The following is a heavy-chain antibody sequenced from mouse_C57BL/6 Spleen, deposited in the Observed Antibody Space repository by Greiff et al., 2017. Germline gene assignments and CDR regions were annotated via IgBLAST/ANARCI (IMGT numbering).Heavy chain of an antibody. J-gene: IGHJ4*01. Sequence: EVKLMESGGGLVKPGGSLKLSCAASGFTFSSYAMSWVRQTPEKRLEWVATISDGGSYTYYPDNVKGRFTISRDNAKNNLYLQMSHLKSEDTAMYYCARDKLRSSMDYWGQGTSVTVSS. V-gene: IGHV5-4*01. CDR2: ISDGGSYT. D-gene: IGHD1-1*01. CDR1: GFTFSSYA. CDR3: ARDKLRSSMDY.